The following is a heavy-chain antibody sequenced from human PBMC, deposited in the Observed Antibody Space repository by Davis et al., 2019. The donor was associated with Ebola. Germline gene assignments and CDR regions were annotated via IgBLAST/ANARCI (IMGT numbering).Heavy chain of an antibody. V-gene: IGHV3-53*01. CDR3: AIVTVDTAMGKKVWRDY. CDR1: GFTASSNY. CDR2: IYSGGST. D-gene: IGHD5-18*01. J-gene: IGHJ4*02. Sequence: PGGSLRLSCAASGFTASSNYMSRVRQAPGKGLEWVSVIYSGGSTYYADSVKGRFTISRDNSKNTLYLQMNSLRAEDTAVYYCAIVTVDTAMGKKVWRDYWGQGTLVTVSS.